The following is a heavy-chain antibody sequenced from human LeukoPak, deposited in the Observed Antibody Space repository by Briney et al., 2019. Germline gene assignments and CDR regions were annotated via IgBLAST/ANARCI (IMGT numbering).Heavy chain of an antibody. D-gene: IGHD6-13*01. V-gene: IGHV3-30*02. CDR2: IRSDGSDK. CDR3: ARDEAAAGTASH. J-gene: IGHJ4*02. CDR1: GFIFSSYG. Sequence: GGSLRLSCAASGFIFSSYGMHWVRQPPGKGLEWVAFIRSDGSDKHYTASVKGRFTISRDNSKNSLYLQMNSLRAEDTAVYYCARDEAAAGTASHWGQGTLVTVSS.